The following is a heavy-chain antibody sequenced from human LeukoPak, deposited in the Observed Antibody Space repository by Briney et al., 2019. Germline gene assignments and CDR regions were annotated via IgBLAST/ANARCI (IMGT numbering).Heavy chain of an antibody. CDR2: ISGSGGST. CDR1: GFTFSSYA. J-gene: IGHJ4*02. D-gene: IGHD2-2*02. V-gene: IGHV3-23*01. CDR3: AKVVSYIPDY. Sequence: GGSLGLSCAASGFTFSSYAMSWVSQAPGKGLEWVSAISGSGGSTYYADSVKGRFTISRDNSKNTLYLQMNSLRAEDTAVYYCAKVVSYIPDYWGQGTLVTVSS.